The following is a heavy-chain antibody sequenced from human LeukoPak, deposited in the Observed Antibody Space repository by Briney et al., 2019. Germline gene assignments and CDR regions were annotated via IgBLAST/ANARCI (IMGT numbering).Heavy chain of an antibody. Sequence: GGSLRLSCAASAFTFSSYSMNWVRQAPGKGLEWISYVSYSSSTIYYADSVKGRFTISRDNAKNSLYLQMNSLRDEDTAVYYCARDAHIVRGVNPLDYWGQGTLVTVSS. CDR2: VSYSSSTI. CDR3: ARDAHIVRGVNPLDY. D-gene: IGHD3-10*01. CDR1: AFTFSSYS. J-gene: IGHJ4*02. V-gene: IGHV3-48*02.